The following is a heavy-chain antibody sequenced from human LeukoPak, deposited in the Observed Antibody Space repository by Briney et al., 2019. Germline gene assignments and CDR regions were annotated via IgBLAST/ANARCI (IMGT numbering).Heavy chain of an antibody. D-gene: IGHD2-15*01. J-gene: IGHJ4*02. V-gene: IGHV3-48*02. CDR2: ISSSSSTI. CDR3: ARYCSGGSCYSGAIDY. CDR1: GFTFSSYS. Sequence: HPGGSLRLSCAASGFTFSSYSMNWVRQAPGKGLEWVSYISSSSSTIYYADSVKGRFTISRDNAKNSLYLQMNSLRDEDTAVYYCARYCSGGSCYSGAIDYWGQGTLVAVSS.